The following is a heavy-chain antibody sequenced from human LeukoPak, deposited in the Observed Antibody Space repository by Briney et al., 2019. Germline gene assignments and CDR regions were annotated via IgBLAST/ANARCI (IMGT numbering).Heavy chain of an antibody. CDR1: GFTFSTYA. Sequence: GGSLRLSCAASGFTFSTYAMHWVRQAPGKGLEWVAVISYDGSSKYYADSVKGRFTISRDNSKNTLYLQMNSLRAEDTAVYYCAKDSGSGSNDYWGQGTLVTVSS. V-gene: IGHV3-30*04. CDR3: AKDSGSGSNDY. CDR2: ISYDGSSK. D-gene: IGHD3-22*01. J-gene: IGHJ4*02.